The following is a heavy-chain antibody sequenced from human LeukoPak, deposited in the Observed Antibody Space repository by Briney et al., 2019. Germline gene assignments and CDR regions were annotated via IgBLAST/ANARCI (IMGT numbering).Heavy chain of an antibody. J-gene: IGHJ4*02. CDR2: VNPNSGNT. CDR3: ARGGKYSSSWYINYFDY. CDR1: GYTFTSYD. Sequence: GAPVKVSCKTSGYTFTSYDLNWVRQATGQGLEWMGWVNPNSGNTGYAQKFQGRVTMTMDPSISTAYMELSSLRSEDTAVYYCARGGKYSSSWYINYFDYWGQGTLVTVSS. D-gene: IGHD6-13*01. V-gene: IGHV1-8*01.